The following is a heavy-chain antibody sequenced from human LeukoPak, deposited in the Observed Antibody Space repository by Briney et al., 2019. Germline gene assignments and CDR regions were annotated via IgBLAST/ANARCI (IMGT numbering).Heavy chain of an antibody. CDR3: AKDLDVLRYFDWLSTASAFAFDI. CDR2: ISYDGSNK. J-gene: IGHJ3*02. V-gene: IGHV3-30-3*01. Sequence: GGSLRLSCAASGFTFSSYAMHWVRQAPGKGLEWVAVISYDGSNKYYADSVKGRFTIFRDNSKNTLYLQMNSLRAEDTAVYYCAKDLDVLRYFDWLSTASAFAFDIWGQGTMVTVSS. CDR1: GFTFSSYA. D-gene: IGHD3-9*01.